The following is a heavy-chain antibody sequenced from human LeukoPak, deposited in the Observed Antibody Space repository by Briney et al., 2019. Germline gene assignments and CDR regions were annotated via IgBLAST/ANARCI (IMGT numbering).Heavy chain of an antibody. CDR2: INHSGST. J-gene: IGHJ6*02. Sequence: SETLSLTCAVYGGSFSGYYWSWIRQPSEKGLEWIGEINHSGSTNYNPSLKSRVTISGDTSKNQFSLKLSSVTAADTALYYCAGDGGLGHCSSTSCPGDGMDVWGQGTTVTVSS. D-gene: IGHD2-2*03. CDR3: AGDGGLGHCSSTSCPGDGMDV. CDR1: GGSFSGYY. V-gene: IGHV4-34*01.